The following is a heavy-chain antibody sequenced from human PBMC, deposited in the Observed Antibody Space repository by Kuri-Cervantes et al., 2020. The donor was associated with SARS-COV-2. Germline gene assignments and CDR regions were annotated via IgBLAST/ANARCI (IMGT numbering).Heavy chain of an antibody. CDR1: GFDFDIYA. CDR2: IGNSAEHT. V-gene: IGHV3-23*01. Sequence: GGSLRLSCVASGFDFDIYAVTWVRRGPGKGLEWVSGIGNSAEHTNYADSVKGRFTISRDNSKKTVYLQMDSLRPEDTAIYYCTKNAALWELIDFWGQGTQVTVSS. D-gene: IGHD3-10*01. CDR3: TKNAALWELIDF. J-gene: IGHJ4*02.